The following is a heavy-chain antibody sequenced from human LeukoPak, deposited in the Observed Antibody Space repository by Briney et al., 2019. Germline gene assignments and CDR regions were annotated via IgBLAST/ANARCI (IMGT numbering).Heavy chain of an antibody. V-gene: IGHV4-30-4*08. CDR1: GASFNSDDQY. CDR3: ARIAFWYYYYMDV. CDR2: INHSGST. J-gene: IGHJ6*03. Sequence: SQTLSLTCTVSGASFNSDDQYWNWIRQSPGKGLEWIGEINHSGSTNYNPSLKSRVTISVDTSKNQFSLKLSSVTAADTAVYYCARIAFWYYYYMDVWGKGTTVTVSS. D-gene: IGHD3-3*01.